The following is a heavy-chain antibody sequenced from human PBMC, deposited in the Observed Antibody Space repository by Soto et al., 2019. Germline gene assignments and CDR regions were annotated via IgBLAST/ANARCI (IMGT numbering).Heavy chain of an antibody. J-gene: IGHJ6*02. D-gene: IGHD2-2*01. V-gene: IGHV3-33*01. Sequence: QVQLVESGGGVVQPGRSLRLSCAASGFTFSSYGMHWVRQAPGKGLEWVAGIWYDGSNKYYADSVKGRFTISRDNSKNTLYLQMNSLRAEDTAVYYCARDLIVVVPAGYYYYGMDVWGQGTTVTVSS. CDR3: ARDLIVVVPAGYYYYGMDV. CDR2: IWYDGSNK. CDR1: GFTFSSYG.